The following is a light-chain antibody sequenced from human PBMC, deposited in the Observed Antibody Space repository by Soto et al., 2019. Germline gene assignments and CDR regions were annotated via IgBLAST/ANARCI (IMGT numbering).Light chain of an antibody. CDR1: SSDVGGYKY. V-gene: IGLV2-8*01. Sequence: QSALTQPPSASGSPGQSATISCTGTSSDVGGYKYVSWYQQYPGKAPKLMIYAVSERPSGVPDRFSGSKSGNTASLTVSGLQAEDEADYYCSSYAGSNNYVFGTGTKVTVL. CDR3: SSYAGSNNYV. CDR2: AVS. J-gene: IGLJ1*01.